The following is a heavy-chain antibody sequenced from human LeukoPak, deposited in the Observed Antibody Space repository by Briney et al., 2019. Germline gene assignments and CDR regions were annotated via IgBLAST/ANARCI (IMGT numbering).Heavy chain of an antibody. CDR3: ARDRSLPHSSGWDDAFDI. CDR1: GGSISSYY. Sequence: SETLSLTCTVSGGSISSYYWSWIRQPPGKGLEWIGYIYYSGSTNYNPSLKSRVTISVDTSKNQFSLKLSSVTAADTAVYYCARDRSLPHSSGWDDAFDIWGQGTMVTVSS. J-gene: IGHJ3*02. CDR2: IYYSGST. V-gene: IGHV4-59*01. D-gene: IGHD6-19*01.